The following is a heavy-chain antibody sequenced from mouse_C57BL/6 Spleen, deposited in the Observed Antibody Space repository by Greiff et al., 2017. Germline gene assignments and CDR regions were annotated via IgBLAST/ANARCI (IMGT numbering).Heavy chain of an antibody. D-gene: IGHD1-1*01. V-gene: IGHV14-2*01. J-gene: IGHJ3*01. CDR3: AREDYYGPQAWFAY. Sequence: EVQLQQSGAELVKPGASVKLSCTASGFNIKDYYMHWVKQRTEQGLEWIGRIDPEDGETKYAPKFQGKATITADTSSNTAYLQLSSLTSEDTAVYYCAREDYYGPQAWFAYWGQGTLVTVSA. CDR2: IDPEDGET. CDR1: GFNIKDYY.